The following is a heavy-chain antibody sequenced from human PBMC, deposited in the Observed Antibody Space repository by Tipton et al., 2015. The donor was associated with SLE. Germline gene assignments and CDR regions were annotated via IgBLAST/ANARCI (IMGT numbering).Heavy chain of an antibody. J-gene: IGHJ3*02. D-gene: IGHD7-27*01. CDR3: AGEGRLNWGRAAVDI. Sequence: TLSLTCTVSGASISDGGHFWTWIRQPAGKGLEWIGRIFLTGNTNYNPSLKSRVTMSLDTSKNQFSLTLTSVTAADTAVYYCAGEGRLNWGRAAVDIWGQGTLVTVSS. CDR1: GASISDGGHF. V-gene: IGHV4-61*02. CDR2: IFLTGNT.